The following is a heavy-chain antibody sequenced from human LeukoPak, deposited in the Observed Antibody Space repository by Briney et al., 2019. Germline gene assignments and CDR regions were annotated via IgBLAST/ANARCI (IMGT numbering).Heavy chain of an antibody. CDR2: FYYGGNT. Sequence: SQTLSPTCTVSGGSISITRYEWGGIRQPPGKGPERIGSFYYGGNTYYRPSLKSRVTVSVDTSKNLFSLNLTSVTVADTAVYYCARISIAVVPAYFDYWGQGTLVTVSS. V-gene: IGHV4-39*01. CDR3: ARISIAVVPAYFDY. J-gene: IGHJ4*02. CDR1: GGSISITRYE. D-gene: IGHD2-2*01.